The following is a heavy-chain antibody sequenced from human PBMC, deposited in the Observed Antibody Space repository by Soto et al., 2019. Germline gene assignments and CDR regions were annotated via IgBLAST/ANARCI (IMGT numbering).Heavy chain of an antibody. D-gene: IGHD3-16*01. CDR1: GFTVSDHY. Sequence: EEQLVESGGGLVQPGGSLRLSCAASGFTVSDHYMTWVRQAPGKGLEWVSVIYSGGSTYYADSVKGRFTISRDNAKNTLYLQMTSLRAEDTAVYYCARAPTVTFPSYAYYGMDVWGQGTTVIVSS. V-gene: IGHV3-66*01. CDR3: ARAPTVTFPSYAYYGMDV. CDR2: IYSGGST. J-gene: IGHJ6*02.